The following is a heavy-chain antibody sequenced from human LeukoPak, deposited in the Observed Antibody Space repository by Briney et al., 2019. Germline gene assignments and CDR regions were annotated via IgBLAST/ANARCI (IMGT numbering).Heavy chain of an antibody. V-gene: IGHV4-39*01. Sequence: GSLRLSCAASGFTFSSYAMSWIRQPPGKGLEWIGSIYYSGSTYYNPSLKSRVTISVDTSKNQFSLKLSSVTAADTAVYYCARFSPYGDFDIWGQGTMVTVSS. D-gene: IGHD4-17*01. CDR1: GFTFSSYA. CDR2: IYYSGST. CDR3: ARFSPYGDFDI. J-gene: IGHJ3*02.